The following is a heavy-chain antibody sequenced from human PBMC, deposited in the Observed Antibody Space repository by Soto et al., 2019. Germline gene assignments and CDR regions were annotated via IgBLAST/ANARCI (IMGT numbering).Heavy chain of an antibody. V-gene: IGHV3-30*14. CDR2: ISYDGSNK. CDR3: AREASPSIGGIAAAGPGDY. Sequence: QVQLVESGGGVVQPGRSLRLSCAASGFTFSSYAMHWVRQAPGKGLEWVAVISYDGSNKYYADSVKGRFTISRDNSKNTLYLKMNRLRAEDTAVYYCAREASPSIGGIAAAGPGDYWGQGTLVTVSS. D-gene: IGHD6-13*01. J-gene: IGHJ4*02. CDR1: GFTFSSYA.